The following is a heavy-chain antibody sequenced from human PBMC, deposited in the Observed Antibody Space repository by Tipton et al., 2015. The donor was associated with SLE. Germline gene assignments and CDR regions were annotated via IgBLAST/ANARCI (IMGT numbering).Heavy chain of an antibody. CDR3: AREDQSVGATPYFDY. CDR1: GGSISSYY. D-gene: IGHD1-26*01. J-gene: IGHJ4*02. V-gene: IGHV4-4*07. CDR2: IYTSGST. Sequence: TLSLTCTVSGGSISSYYWSWIRQPAGKGPEWIGRIYTSGSTNYNPSLKSRVTMSVDTSKNQFSLKLSSVTAADTAVYYCAREDQSVGATPYFDYWGQGTLVTVSS.